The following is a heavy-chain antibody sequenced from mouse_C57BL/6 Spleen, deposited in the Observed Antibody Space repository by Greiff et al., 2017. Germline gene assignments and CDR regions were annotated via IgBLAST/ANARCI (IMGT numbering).Heavy chain of an antibody. J-gene: IGHJ1*03. V-gene: IGHV1-80*01. CDR1: GYAFSSYW. CDR2: IYPGDGDT. CDR3: ARCGNSYWYFDV. Sequence: QVQLKESGAELVKPGASVKISCKASGYAFSSYWMNWVKQRPGKGLEWIGQIYPGDGDTNYNGKFKGKATLTADKSSSTAYMQLSSLTSEDSAVYCCARCGNSYWYFDVWGTGTTVTVSS.